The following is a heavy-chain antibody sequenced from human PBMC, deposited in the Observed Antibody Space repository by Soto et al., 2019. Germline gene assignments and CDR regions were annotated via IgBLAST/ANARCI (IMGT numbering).Heavy chain of an antibody. CDR1: GYTFAMHS. CDR3: AREDGGGGRRHDF. J-gene: IGHJ4*02. D-gene: IGHD2-15*01. CDR2: INPSDGST. V-gene: IGHV1-46*03. Sequence: QVQLVPSGAEVKKPGASVKISCKTSGYTFAMHSIHWVRQAPGQGLEWMGMINPSDGSTSYVQKFQGRVTMIRDASTTTVFLNISRLTSHYTAVFYCAREDGGGGRRHDFWGQGTLVTVSS.